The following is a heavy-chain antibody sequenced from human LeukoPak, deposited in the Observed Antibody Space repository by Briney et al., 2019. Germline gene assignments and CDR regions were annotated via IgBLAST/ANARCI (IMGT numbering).Heavy chain of an antibody. J-gene: IGHJ4*02. CDR3: ARHLLPVFFYDN. CDR1: GGSISSGSYY. CDR2: IYTSGST. D-gene: IGHD2/OR15-2a*01. Sequence: SETLSLTCTVSGGSISSGSYYWSWIRQPAGKGLEWIGRIYTSGSTNYNPSLKSRVTISVDTSKNQFSLKLSSVTAADTAVYYCARHLLPVFFYDNWGQGTLVTVSS. V-gene: IGHV4-61*02.